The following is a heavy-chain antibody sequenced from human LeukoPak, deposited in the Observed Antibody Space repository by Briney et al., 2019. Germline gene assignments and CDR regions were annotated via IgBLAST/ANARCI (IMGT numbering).Heavy chain of an antibody. V-gene: IGHV3-48*04. CDR3: ARGGFGELLSYYYYYMDV. J-gene: IGHJ6*03. Sequence: GGSLRLSCAASGFTFSSYSMNWVRQAPGKGLEWVSYISSSSSTIYYADSVKGRFTISRDNAKNSLYLQMNSLRAEDTAVYYCARGGFGELLSYYYYYMDVWGKGTTVTVSS. CDR2: ISSSSSTI. D-gene: IGHD3-10*01. CDR1: GFTFSSYS.